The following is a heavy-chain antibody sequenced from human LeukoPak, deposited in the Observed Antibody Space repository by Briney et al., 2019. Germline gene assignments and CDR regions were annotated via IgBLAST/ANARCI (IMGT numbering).Heavy chain of an antibody. CDR2: ISSSGSTI. J-gene: IGHJ4*02. V-gene: IGHV3-11*04. CDR3: ARDFIAAANTVGDY. CDR1: GFTFSDYY. D-gene: IGHD6-13*01. Sequence: PGGSLRLSCAASGFTFSDYYMSWIRQAPGKGLEWVSCISSSGSTIYYADSVKGRFTISRDNAKNSLYLQMNSLRAEDTAVYYCARDFIAAANTVGDYWGQGTLVTVSS.